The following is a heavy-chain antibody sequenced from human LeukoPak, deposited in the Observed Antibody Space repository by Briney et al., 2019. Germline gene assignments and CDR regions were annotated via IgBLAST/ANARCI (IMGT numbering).Heavy chain of an antibody. D-gene: IGHD1-14*01. CDR1: GFTFNDSG. J-gene: IGHJ4*02. Sequence: GGSLRLPCVASGFTFNDSGMSWVRQATGKGLEWISGINWNGRSRGYADSVKGRFTTYRDNAKNSLYLEMNSLRAEDTAVYYCARGTKWYWGQGTLVTVSS. CDR3: ARGTKWY. CDR2: INWNGRSR. V-gene: IGHV3-20*04.